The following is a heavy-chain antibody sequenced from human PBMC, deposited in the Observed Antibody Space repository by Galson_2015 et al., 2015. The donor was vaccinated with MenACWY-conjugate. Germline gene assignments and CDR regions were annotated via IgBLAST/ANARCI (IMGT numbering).Heavy chain of an antibody. J-gene: IGHJ6*02. CDR3: ARGPSLVRGVNYYGLDV. CDR1: GGSISSGGYY. CDR2: IYYSGST. D-gene: IGHD3-10*01. Sequence: TLSLTCTVSGGSISSGGYYWSWIRQHPGKGLEWIGYIYYSGSTNYNPSLKSRVTISLDPSKNQFSLKLSSVTAADTAVYYCARGPSLVRGVNYYGLDVWGQGTTVTVSS. V-gene: IGHV4-31*03.